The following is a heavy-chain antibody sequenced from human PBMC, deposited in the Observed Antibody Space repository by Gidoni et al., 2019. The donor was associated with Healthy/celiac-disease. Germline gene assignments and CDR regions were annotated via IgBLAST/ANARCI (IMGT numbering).Heavy chain of an antibody. Sequence: QVQLQQWGAGLMKPSETLSLTCAVYGESFRGYDWRWIRPPPGKGLEWIGEINHSGSTNYNPSIKSRVTISVDTSKNQFSLKLSSVTAADTAVYYCAISWAATTVTTYFDYWGQGTLVTVSS. V-gene: IGHV4-34*01. J-gene: IGHJ4*02. CDR2: INHSGST. CDR1: GESFRGYD. CDR3: AISWAATTVTTYFDY. D-gene: IGHD4-17*01.